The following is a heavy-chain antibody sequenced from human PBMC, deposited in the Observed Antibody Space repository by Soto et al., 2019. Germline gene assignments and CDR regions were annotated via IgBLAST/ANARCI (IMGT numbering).Heavy chain of an antibody. V-gene: IGHV1-3*01. J-gene: IGHJ4*02. Sequence: GASVKVSCKASGYTFTSYAMQWVRQAPGQRLEWMGWINAGNGNTKYSQKFQGRVTITRDTSASTAYMELSSLRSEDTAVYYCARTLVGATPADYWGQGTLVTVS. D-gene: IGHD1-26*01. CDR3: ARTLVGATPADY. CDR2: INAGNGNT. CDR1: GYTFTSYA.